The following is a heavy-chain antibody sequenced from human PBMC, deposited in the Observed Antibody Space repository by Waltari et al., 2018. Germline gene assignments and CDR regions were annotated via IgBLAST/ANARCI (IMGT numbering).Heavy chain of an antibody. Sequence: DVHLVESGGGLVQPGGSLRLSCAASGFSFSRYGMNWFRQAPGKGLGWVSSSSGSGGSSDYADSVKGRFTISRDNAKNSLFLQLNSLRAEDTAVYFCARDSGADKVSTWYVYWGQGTLVTVSS. J-gene: IGHJ4*02. CDR3: ARDSGADKVSTWYVY. CDR2: SSGSGGSS. V-gene: IGHV3-21*01. CDR1: GFSFSRYG. D-gene: IGHD1-26*01.